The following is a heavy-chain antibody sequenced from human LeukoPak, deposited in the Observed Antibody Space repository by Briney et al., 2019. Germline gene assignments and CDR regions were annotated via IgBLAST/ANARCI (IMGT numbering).Heavy chain of an antibody. CDR1: GSTFSNSA. CDR2: ISGSGGST. J-gene: IGHJ4*02. D-gene: IGHD6-19*01. Sequence: PGGSLRLSCAASGSTFSNSAMSWVRQTPGKGLEWVSAISGSGGSTYYADSVKGRFTVSRDNSMSTPYLQMNSLRAEDTALYYCAKHQYSSGWFLNYWGQGTLVTVSS. V-gene: IGHV3-23*01. CDR3: AKHQYSSGWFLNY.